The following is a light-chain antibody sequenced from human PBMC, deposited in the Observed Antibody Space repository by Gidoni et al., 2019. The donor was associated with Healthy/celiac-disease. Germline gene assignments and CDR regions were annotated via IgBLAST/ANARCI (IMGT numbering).Light chain of an antibody. CDR3: QAWDSSTHVV. J-gene: IGLJ2*01. CDR2: QAS. CDR1: KLGDKY. Sequence: SYELTQPPSVSVSPGQTASITCSGDKLGDKYACWYQQKPGKSPVLVIYQASKRPSGIPERFSGSNSGNTATLTISGTQAMDEADYYCQAWDSSTHVVFGGGTKLTVL. V-gene: IGLV3-1*01.